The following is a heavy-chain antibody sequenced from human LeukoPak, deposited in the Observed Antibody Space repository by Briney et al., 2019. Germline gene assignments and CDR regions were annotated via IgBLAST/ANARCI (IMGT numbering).Heavy chain of an antibody. J-gene: IGHJ5*02. CDR2: ISPSGGST. D-gene: IGHD5-18*01. CDR3: AGHSGIQLPTGP. CDR1: GYTFTSNY. Sequence: GASVKVSCKAFGYTFTSNYMHWVRQAPGQGPEWMGVISPSGGSTTYAQKFQGRVTLTRDMSTSTDYLELSSLRSEDTAVYYCAGHSGIQLPTGPWGQGTLVTVSS. V-gene: IGHV1-46*01.